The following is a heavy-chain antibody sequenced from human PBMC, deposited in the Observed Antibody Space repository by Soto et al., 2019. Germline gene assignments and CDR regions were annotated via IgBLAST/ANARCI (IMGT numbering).Heavy chain of an antibody. Sequence: PGGSLRLSCAASRFIFTNYAMNWVRQAPGKGLEWVSVIGGRGNSAYYADSVQGRFTISRDNSKNTLSLQMSSLTADDTAIYYCVREGRGSFDFWGRGTMVTV. D-gene: IGHD5-12*01. V-gene: IGHV3-23*01. CDR2: IGGRGNSA. CDR3: VREGRGSFDF. CDR1: RFIFTNYA. J-gene: IGHJ3*01.